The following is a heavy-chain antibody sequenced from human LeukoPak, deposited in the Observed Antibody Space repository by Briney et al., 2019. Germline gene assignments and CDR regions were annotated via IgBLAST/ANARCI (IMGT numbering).Heavy chain of an antibody. CDR2: IYTSGST. CDR1: GGSISSYY. V-gene: IGHV4-4*07. J-gene: IGHJ6*02. D-gene: IGHD6-13*01. Sequence: PSETLSLTCTVPGGSISSYYWSWIRQPAGKGLEWIGRIYTSGSTNYNPSLKSRVTMSVDTSKNQFSLKLSSVTAADTAVYYCAREEEIAAAGKYYYYYYGMDVWGQGTTVTVSS. CDR3: AREEEIAAAGKYYYYYYGMDV.